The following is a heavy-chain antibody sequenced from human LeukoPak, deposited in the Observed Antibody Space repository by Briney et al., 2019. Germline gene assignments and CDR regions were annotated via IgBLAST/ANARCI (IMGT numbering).Heavy chain of an antibody. V-gene: IGHV3-73*01. Sequence: PGGSLRLSCAASGFTFSGSAMHWVRQASGKGLEWVGRIRSKANSYATAYAASVKGRFTISRDDSKNTAYLQMNSLKTEDTAVYYCTRRRDGYRDYYYGMDVWGQGTTVTVSS. CDR3: TRRRDGYRDYYYGMDV. CDR1: GFTFSGSA. J-gene: IGHJ6*02. CDR2: IRSKANSYAT. D-gene: IGHD5-24*01.